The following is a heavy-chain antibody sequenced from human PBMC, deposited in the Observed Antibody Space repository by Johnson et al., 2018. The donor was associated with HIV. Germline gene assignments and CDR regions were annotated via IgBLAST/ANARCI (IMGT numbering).Heavy chain of an antibody. V-gene: IGHV3-15*01. CDR1: GFSFNDAW. CDR3: AKVGGYSYGES. D-gene: IGHD5-18*01. CDR2: VKGETDGATI. Sequence: VQLVESGGGLVKPGGSLRLSCAASGFSFNDAWMNWVRQTPGKGVEWVGRVKGETDGATIDYAAPVKGRFTISRDDSKNTLYLQMNSLRAEDTAVYYCAKVGGYSYGESWGQGTMVTVSS. J-gene: IGHJ3*01.